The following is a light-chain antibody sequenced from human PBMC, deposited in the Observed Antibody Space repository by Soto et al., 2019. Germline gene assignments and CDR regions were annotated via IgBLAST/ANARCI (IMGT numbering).Light chain of an antibody. CDR1: TYISSY. CDR3: QQSYRSPTWT. CDR2: GAS. Sequence: IQMTQSPSPLSASVGDRVTITCRASTYISSYLNWYQQKPGKAPKLLIHGASNLQVGVPSRFSGSGSGTDFSLTISSLQAEDFAIYYCQQSYRSPTWTFGQGTKVEMK. V-gene: IGKV1-39*01. J-gene: IGKJ1*01.